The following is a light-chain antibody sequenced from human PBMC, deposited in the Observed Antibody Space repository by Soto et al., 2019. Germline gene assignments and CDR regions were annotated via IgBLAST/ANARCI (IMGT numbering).Light chain of an antibody. CDR2: GAS. V-gene: IGKV3-20*01. Sequence: EIVLTQSPATLSLSPGERATLSCWASQSVNRYLVWYQQKPGQAPRLLMYGASSRATGIPDRFSGSGSETDFTLTISRLEPEDFAVYYCQQYSSSPPITFGQGTRLEIK. CDR1: QSVNRY. J-gene: IGKJ5*01. CDR3: QQYSSSPPIT.